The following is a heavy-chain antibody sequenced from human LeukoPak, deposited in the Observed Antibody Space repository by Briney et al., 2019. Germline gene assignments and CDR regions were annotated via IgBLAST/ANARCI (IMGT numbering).Heavy chain of an antibody. Sequence: SETLSLTRTVSGGSISSYYWSWLRQPPGKGLEWIGYIYYSGSTNYNPSLKSRVTISVDTSKNQFSLKLSSVTAADTAVYYCARARHHAFDIWGQGTMVTVSS. CDR3: ARARHHAFDI. CDR2: IYYSGST. V-gene: IGHV4-59*08. CDR1: GGSISSYY. J-gene: IGHJ3*02.